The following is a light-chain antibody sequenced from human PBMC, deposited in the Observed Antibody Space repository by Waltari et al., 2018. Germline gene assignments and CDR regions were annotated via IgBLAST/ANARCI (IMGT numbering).Light chain of an antibody. V-gene: IGKV1-27*01. Sequence: DIQMTQSPSSLSASVGDRVTITCRASQGISNYLAWHQQNPGNGPKLLIYAASTLQSGVPLRFSGSGSGTDFTLTISSLQPEDVATYYGQKYNSAVAWTFGQGTKVEIK. CDR3: QKYNSAVAWT. J-gene: IGKJ1*01. CDR2: AAS. CDR1: QGISNY.